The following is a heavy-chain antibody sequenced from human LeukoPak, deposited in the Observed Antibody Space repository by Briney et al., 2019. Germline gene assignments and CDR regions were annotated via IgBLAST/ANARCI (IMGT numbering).Heavy chain of an antibody. CDR2: IYTSGST. J-gene: IGHJ6*03. CDR1: GGSISSCY. Sequence: PSETLSLTCTVSGGSISSCYWSWIRQPAGKGLEWIGRIYTSGSTNYNPSLKSRVTMSLDTSKNQFSLKLSSVTAADTAVYYCARDYYDLSYYYMDVWGKGTTVTVSS. V-gene: IGHV4-4*07. CDR3: ARDYYDLSYYYMDV. D-gene: IGHD3-3*01.